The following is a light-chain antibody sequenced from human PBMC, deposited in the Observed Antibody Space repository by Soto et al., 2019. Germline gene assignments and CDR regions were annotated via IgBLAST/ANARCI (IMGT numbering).Light chain of an antibody. J-gene: IGKJ3*01. CDR2: AAS. Sequence: DIQMTQSPSSLSASVGDRVTITCRASQSISSYLNWYQQKPGKAPKLLIYAASSLQSGVPSRFSGSGSVTDFTLTISSLQPEDFATYYCQQQDTFGPGTKVDIK. CDR3: QQQDT. V-gene: IGKV1-39*01. CDR1: QSISSY.